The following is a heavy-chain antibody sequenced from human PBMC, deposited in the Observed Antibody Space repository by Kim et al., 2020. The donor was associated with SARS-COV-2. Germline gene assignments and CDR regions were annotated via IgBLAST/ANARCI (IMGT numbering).Heavy chain of an antibody. Sequence: GGSLRLSCAASGFTFSSYAMHWVRQAPGKGLEWVAVISYDGSNKYYADSVKGRFTISRDNSKNTLYLQMNSLRAEDTAVYYCARGVRKQQLVLANWYFDLWGRGTLVTVSS. CDR1: GFTFSSYA. CDR3: ARGVRKQQLVLANWYFDL. V-gene: IGHV3-30*04. J-gene: IGHJ2*01. D-gene: IGHD6-13*01. CDR2: ISYDGSNK.